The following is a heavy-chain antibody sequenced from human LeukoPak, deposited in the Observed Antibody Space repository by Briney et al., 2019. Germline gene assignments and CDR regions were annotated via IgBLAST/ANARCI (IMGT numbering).Heavy chain of an antibody. D-gene: IGHD2-15*01. CDR2: ISSSSSYI. CDR3: VGCSGGTCSDFDY. CDR1: GFTFSSYS. J-gene: IGHJ4*02. V-gene: IGHV3-21*01. Sequence: GRSLRLSCAASGFTFSSYSMNWVRQAPGKGLEWVSSISSSSSYIYYADSVKGRFTISRDNAKNSMYLQMSSLRAEDTAVYYCVGCSGGTCSDFDYWGRGTLVTVSS.